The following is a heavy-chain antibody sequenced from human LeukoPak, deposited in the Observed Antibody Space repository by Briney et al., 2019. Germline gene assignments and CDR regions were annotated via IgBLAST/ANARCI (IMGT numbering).Heavy chain of an antibody. CDR1: SGSISGYY. D-gene: IGHD1-26*01. Sequence: SETLSLTCTVSSGSISGYYWSWIRQPPGKGLEWIGYIYYSGSTNYNPSLKSRVTISVDTSKNQFSLKLSSVTAADTAVYYCARHEVGATSPPDYWGQGTLVTVSS. CDR2: IYYSGST. CDR3: ARHEVGATSPPDY. V-gene: IGHV4-59*08. J-gene: IGHJ4*02.